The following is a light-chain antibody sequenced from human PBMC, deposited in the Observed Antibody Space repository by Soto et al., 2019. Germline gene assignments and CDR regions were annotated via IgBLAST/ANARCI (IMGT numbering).Light chain of an antibody. J-gene: IGLJ1*01. CDR1: SSNIGSYT. CDR3: ASWDDSLNGYV. Sequence: QSVLIQPPSASGTPGQRVTVSCSGGSSNIGSYTVNWYQQLPGAAPKLLIYSNSQRPSVVPDRFSASKSGTSASLAISGLQSEDEAEYYCASWDDSLNGYVFGTGTKLTVL. V-gene: IGLV1-44*01. CDR2: SNS.